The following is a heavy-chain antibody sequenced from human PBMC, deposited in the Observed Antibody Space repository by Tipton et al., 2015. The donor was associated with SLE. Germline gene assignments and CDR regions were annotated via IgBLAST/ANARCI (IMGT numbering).Heavy chain of an antibody. V-gene: IGHV4-31*03. CDR3: AGCGGGSCYAY. J-gene: IGHJ4*02. D-gene: IGHD2-15*01. CDR2: IYYIGSGST. CDR1: GGSVSSVGYY. Sequence: TLPLTCTVSGGSVSSVGYYWSWIRLQPGKGLEWIGYIYYIGSGSTSYNPSLKSRVTISVDRSKKQFSLKLRSVTAADTAVYYCAGCGGGSCYAYWGRGTPVTVSS.